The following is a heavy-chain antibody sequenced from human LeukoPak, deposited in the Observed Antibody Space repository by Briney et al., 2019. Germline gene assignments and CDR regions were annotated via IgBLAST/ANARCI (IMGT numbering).Heavy chain of an antibody. V-gene: IGHV1-24*01. CDR3: ATGSMIVVVENDAFDI. CDR2: FDPEDGET. J-gene: IGHJ3*02. D-gene: IGHD3-22*01. CDR1: GYTLTELS. Sequence: ASVKVSCKVSGYTLTELSMHWVRQAPGKGLEWMGGFDPEDGETIYAQKFQGRVTMTEDTSTDTAYMELSSLRSEDTAVYYCATGSMIVVVENDAFDIWGQGTMVTVSS.